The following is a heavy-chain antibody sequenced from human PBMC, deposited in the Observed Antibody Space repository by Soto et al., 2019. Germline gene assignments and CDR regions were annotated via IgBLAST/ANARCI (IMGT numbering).Heavy chain of an antibody. CDR1: GGTFSSYA. CDR3: ARGRDGYNYPYFDY. Sequence: ASVKVSCKASGGTFSSYAVSWVRQAPGQGLEWMGGIIPIFGTANYAQKFQGRVTITADESTSTAYMELSSLRSEDTAVYYCARGRDGYNYPYFDYWGQGTLVTVSS. D-gene: IGHD5-12*01. J-gene: IGHJ4*02. V-gene: IGHV1-69*13. CDR2: IIPIFGTA.